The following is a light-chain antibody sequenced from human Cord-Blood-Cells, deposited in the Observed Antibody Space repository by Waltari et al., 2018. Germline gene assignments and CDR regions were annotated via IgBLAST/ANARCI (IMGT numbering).Light chain of an antibody. CDR1: SSDVGSFNL. Sequence: QSALTQPASVSGSPGQSITISCTGTSSDVGSFNLVPWYQQHPGKPPKLMLSEGIKGPSGVSNRSSGSKSGNTASLTSSGLQAEDEADYYCCSYAVSSTFVVFGGGTKLTVL. V-gene: IGLV2-23*01. CDR3: CSYAVSSTFVV. CDR2: EGI. J-gene: IGLJ2*01.